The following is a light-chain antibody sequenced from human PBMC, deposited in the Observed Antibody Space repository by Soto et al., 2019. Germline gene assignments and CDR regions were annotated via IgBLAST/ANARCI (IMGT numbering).Light chain of an antibody. CDR1: QSVSSY. J-gene: IGKJ1*01. CDR2: GAS. CDR3: QQYNNWPRT. V-gene: IGKV3-15*01. Sequence: EVVLTQSPGTLSLSPGERATLSCRASQSVSSYLAWYQQKPGQPPRLLIYGASTRATGIPARFSGSGSGTDFTLTISSLQSEDFAVYYCQQYNNWPRTCGQATKWIS.